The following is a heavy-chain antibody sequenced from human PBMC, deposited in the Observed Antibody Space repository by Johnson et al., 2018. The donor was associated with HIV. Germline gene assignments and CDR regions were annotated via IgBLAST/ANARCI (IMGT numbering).Heavy chain of an antibody. Sequence: QVQLVESGGGVVQPGGPLRLSCAASGFIFRTNGMHWVRQAPGKGLGWVSFIQYDGSDKSYADSVEGRFTISRDNSKNTLYLQMNNLRTEDTGRYYCAKDKGGSGWYLHAFDIWGQGTMVTVSS. CDR1: GFIFRTNG. CDR2: IQYDGSDK. V-gene: IGHV3-30*02. CDR3: AKDKGGSGWYLHAFDI. D-gene: IGHD6-19*01. J-gene: IGHJ3*02.